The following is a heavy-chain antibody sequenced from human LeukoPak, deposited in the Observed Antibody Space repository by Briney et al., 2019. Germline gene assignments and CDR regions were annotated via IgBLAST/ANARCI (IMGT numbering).Heavy chain of an antibody. CDR2: ISGSGGST. V-gene: IGHV3-23*01. D-gene: IGHD3-10*01. CDR1: GFTFSSYA. J-gene: IGHJ6*03. CDR3: AKGLMVRGVDYYYMDV. Sequence: GGSLRLSCAASGFTFSSYAMSWVRQAPGKGLEWVSAISGSGGSTYYADSVKGRFTISRDYSKNTLYLQMNSLRAEDTAVYYCAKGLMVRGVDYYYMDVWGKGTTVTVSS.